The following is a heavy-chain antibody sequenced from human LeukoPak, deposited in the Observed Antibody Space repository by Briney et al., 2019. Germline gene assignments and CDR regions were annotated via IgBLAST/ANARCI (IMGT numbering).Heavy chain of an antibody. CDR1: GGSISSDNYY. Sequence: SQTLSLTCTVSGGSISSDNYYWSWIRQPAGKGLEWIGRIYTTGSTDYNPSLKSRVTISVDTSQNQVSLRLSAVTAADTAVYYCARPAPSNYYDSSGYGDWGQGTLVTVSS. J-gene: IGHJ4*02. CDR3: ARPAPSNYYDSSGYGD. D-gene: IGHD3-22*01. CDR2: IYTTGST. V-gene: IGHV4-61*02.